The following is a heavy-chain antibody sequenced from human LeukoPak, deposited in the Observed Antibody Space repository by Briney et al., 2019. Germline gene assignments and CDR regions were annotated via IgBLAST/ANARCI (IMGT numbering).Heavy chain of an antibody. Sequence: GGSLRLSCTGRGFPFNMFAMNWVRQAPGQGLEWVSGLSRGGETPKYADSVKGRFTASRDASKNMVFLQMNDLRPEDTAVYYCAKEQRIRHCSEGVCMEGYYFDYWGQGALVTVSS. V-gene: IGHV3-23*01. J-gene: IGHJ4*02. CDR3: AKEQRIRHCSEGVCMEGYYFDY. CDR2: LSRGGETP. D-gene: IGHD2-8*01. CDR1: GFPFNMFA.